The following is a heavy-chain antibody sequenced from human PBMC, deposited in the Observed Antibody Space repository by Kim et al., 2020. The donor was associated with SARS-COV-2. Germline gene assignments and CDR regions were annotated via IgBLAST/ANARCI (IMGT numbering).Heavy chain of an antibody. CDR2: ISYDGSNK. D-gene: IGHD2-2*01. CDR1: GFTFSSYG. Sequence: GGSLRLSCAASGFTFSSYGMHWVRQAPGKGLEWVAVISYDGSNKYYADSVKGRFTISRDNSKNTLYLQMNSLRAEDTAVYYCAKDGDIVVVPAAIHYYY. CDR3: AKDGDIVVVPAAIHYYY. J-gene: IGHJ6*01. V-gene: IGHV3-30*18.